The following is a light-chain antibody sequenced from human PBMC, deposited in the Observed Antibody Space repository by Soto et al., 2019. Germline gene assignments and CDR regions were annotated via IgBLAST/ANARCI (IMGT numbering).Light chain of an antibody. Sequence: EIVMTQSPATLSVSPGERATLFCRASQSVSSTLAWYQQKPGQAPRLLIYGASTRATGIPVRFSGSGSGTEFTLTISSLQSEDFAVYYCQQYNAWPRTFXGGTKVDIK. CDR2: GAS. V-gene: IGKV3-15*01. CDR1: QSVSST. CDR3: QQYNAWPRT. J-gene: IGKJ4*01.